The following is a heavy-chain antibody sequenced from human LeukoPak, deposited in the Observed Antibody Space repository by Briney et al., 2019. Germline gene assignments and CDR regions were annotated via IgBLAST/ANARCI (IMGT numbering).Heavy chain of an antibody. CDR3: AKESIEGSWDFQH. CDR2: INTDGSST. Sequence: GGSLRLSCAASGFTFSSYWMHWVRQAPGKGLVWVSRINTDGSSTSYADSVKGRFTISRDNAKNTLYLQMNSLRAEDTALYYCAKESIEGSWDFQHWGQGTLVTVSS. V-gene: IGHV3-74*01. J-gene: IGHJ1*01. CDR1: GFTFSSYW. D-gene: IGHD6-13*01.